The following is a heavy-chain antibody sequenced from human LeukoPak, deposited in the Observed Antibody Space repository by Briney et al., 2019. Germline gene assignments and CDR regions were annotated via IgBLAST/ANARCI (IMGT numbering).Heavy chain of an antibody. J-gene: IGHJ4*02. CDR2: ISAYNGNT. V-gene: IGHV1-18*01. D-gene: IGHD3-3*01. CDR3: ARGNKVLRFLEWFY. CDR1: GYTFTSYG. Sequence: GASVKVSCKASGYTFTSYGISWVRQAPGQGLEWIGWISAYNGNTNYAQKLQGKVTMTTDTSTSTAYMELRSLRSDDTAVYYCARGNKVLRFLEWFYWGQGTLVTVSS.